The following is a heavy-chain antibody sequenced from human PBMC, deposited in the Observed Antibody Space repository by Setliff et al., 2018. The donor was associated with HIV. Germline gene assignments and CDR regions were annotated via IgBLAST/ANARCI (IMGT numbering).Heavy chain of an antibody. D-gene: IGHD3-10*01. CDR1: GYTFTSYY. V-gene: IGHV1-46*01. CDR2: INPSGGNT. J-gene: IGHJ5*02. Sequence: ASVKVSCKASGYTFTSYYLNWVRQAPGQGLEWMGIINPSGGNTKYAQKFQGRVTMTRDTSTSTVYMELSSLRSEDTDLYYCARDHYYGSGTYYRGGSGFDPWGQGTLVTVSS. CDR3: ARDHYYGSGTYYRGGSGFDP.